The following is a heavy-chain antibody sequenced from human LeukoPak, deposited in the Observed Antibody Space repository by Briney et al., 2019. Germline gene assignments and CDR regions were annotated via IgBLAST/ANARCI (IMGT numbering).Heavy chain of an antibody. J-gene: IGHJ4*02. CDR2: IYTSGST. CDR3: ARVAYYYDSSGSSPIFDY. Sequence: SETLSLTCTVSGGSISSYYWSWIRQPAGKGLEWIGRIYTSGSTNYNPSLKSRVTMSVDTSKNQFSLKLSSVTAADTAVYYCARVAYYYDSSGSSPIFDYWGQGTLVTISS. D-gene: IGHD3-22*01. CDR1: GGSISSYY. V-gene: IGHV4-4*07.